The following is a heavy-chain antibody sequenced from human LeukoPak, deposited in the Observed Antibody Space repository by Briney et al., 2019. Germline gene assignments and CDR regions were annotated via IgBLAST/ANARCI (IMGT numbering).Heavy chain of an antibody. CDR1: RDTFSSSG. D-gene: IGHD3-22*01. V-gene: IGHV1-69*13. CDR3: ARSKGRRTSGYNHYYAMDV. J-gene: IGHJ6*02. CDR2: IVPILRTP. Sequence: ASVKVSCKSLRDTFSSSGISWVRQAPGQGLEWMGGIVPILRTPDYAKKFQGKVTITADESTTTAYMELSSLTSEDTAVYYCARSKGRRTSGYNHYYAMDVWGQGTTVTVSS.